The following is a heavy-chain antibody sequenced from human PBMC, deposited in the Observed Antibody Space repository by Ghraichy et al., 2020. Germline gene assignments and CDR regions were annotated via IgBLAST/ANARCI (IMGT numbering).Heavy chain of an antibody. CDR3: ARWVAQRQLVQEGYYFDY. CDR2: INHSGST. V-gene: IGHV4-34*01. Sequence: LEWIGEINHSGSTNYNPSLKSRVTISVDTSKNQFSLKLSSLTPADTAVYYCARWVAQRQLVQEGYYFDYWGQGTLV. D-gene: IGHD6-13*01. J-gene: IGHJ4*02.